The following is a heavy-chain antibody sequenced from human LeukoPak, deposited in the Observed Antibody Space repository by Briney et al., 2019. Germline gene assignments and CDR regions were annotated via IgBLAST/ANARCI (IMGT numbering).Heavy chain of an antibody. Sequence: GGSLRLSCAASGFTFSSYWMHWVRQAPGKGLVWVSRINSDGSSTSYADSVKGRFTISRDNSKNTLYLQMNSLRAEDTAVYYCAKDGRGVGYSYGPTYFDYWGQGTLVTVSS. D-gene: IGHD5-18*01. CDR2: INSDGSST. V-gene: IGHV3-74*01. CDR1: GFTFSSYW. CDR3: AKDGRGVGYSYGPTYFDY. J-gene: IGHJ4*02.